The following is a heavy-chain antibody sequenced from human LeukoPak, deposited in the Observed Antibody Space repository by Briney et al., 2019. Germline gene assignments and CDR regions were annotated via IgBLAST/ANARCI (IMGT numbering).Heavy chain of an antibody. V-gene: IGHV3-74*01. CDR2: INSDGSST. CDR1: GFTFSNYW. CDR3: AREGDSSGSLGDY. D-gene: IGHD6-19*01. Sequence: GGSLRLSCAASGFTFSNYWMHWVRQAPGKGLVWVSRINSDGSSTSYADSVKGRFTVSRDNAEKLVYLHMSSLRAEDTAMYYCAREGDSSGSLGDYWGQGILVTVSS. J-gene: IGHJ4*02.